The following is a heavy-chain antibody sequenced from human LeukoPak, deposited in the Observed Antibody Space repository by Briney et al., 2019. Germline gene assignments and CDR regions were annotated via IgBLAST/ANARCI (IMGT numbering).Heavy chain of an antibody. V-gene: IGHV3-30*03. Sequence: GGSLRLSCAASGFIFSNYGIHWVRQAPGKGLEWVAVISYDGSNKYADSVKGRFTISRDNSKNTLFLQMNSLGPDDTAVYYCATTLGSGWKFDYWGQGTLVTVSS. CDR2: ISYDGSNK. D-gene: IGHD6-19*01. J-gene: IGHJ4*02. CDR3: ATTLGSGWKFDY. CDR1: GFIFSNYG.